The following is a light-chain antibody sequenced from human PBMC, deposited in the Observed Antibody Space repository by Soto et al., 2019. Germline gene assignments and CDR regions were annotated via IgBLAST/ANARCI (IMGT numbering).Light chain of an antibody. J-gene: IGLJ2*01. V-gene: IGLV2-14*03. CDR2: DVS. Sequence: QSVLTQPASVSGSPGQSITISCTGTSSDVGGYIYVSWYQQHPGKAPKLMIYDVSNRPSGVSNRFSGSKSGNTASLTISGLQAEDEADYYCSSYTSSTTPVVLGGGTKVTVL. CDR3: SSYTSSTTPVV. CDR1: SSDVGGYIY.